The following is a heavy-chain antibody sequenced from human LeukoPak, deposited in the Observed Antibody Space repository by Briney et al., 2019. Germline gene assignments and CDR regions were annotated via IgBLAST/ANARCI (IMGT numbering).Heavy chain of an antibody. Sequence: SVKVSCKASGYTFTRYYMHRVRQAPGQGLEWLGIINSSSGSTSYAQKFQGRVTMTRDTSTSTVYMELSSLRSEDMAVYYCARDDDTNYAFDFWGQGTLVSVSS. J-gene: IGHJ4*02. V-gene: IGHV1-46*01. D-gene: IGHD4-11*01. CDR2: INSSSGST. CDR1: GYTFTRYY. CDR3: ARDDDTNYAFDF.